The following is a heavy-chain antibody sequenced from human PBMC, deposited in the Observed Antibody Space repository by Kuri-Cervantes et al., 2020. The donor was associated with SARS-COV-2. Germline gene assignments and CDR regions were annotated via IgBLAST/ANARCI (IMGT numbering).Heavy chain of an antibody. CDR2: IYTSGST. CDR3: ARVAVVVVAADWYFDL. V-gene: IGHV4-4*07. D-gene: IGHD2-15*01. J-gene: IGHJ2*01. Sequence: SETLSLTCTVSGGSISSYYWSWIRQPAGKGLEWIGRIYTSGSTNYNPSLKSRVTMSVDTSKNQFSLKLSSVTAADTAVHYCARVAVVVVAADWYFDLWGRGTLVTVSS. CDR1: GGSISSYY.